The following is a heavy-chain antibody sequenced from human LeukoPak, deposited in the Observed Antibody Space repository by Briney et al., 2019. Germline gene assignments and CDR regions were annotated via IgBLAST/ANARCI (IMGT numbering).Heavy chain of an antibody. J-gene: IGHJ4*02. CDR2: IYTSGST. CDR1: GGSISSGSYY. D-gene: IGHD1-26*01. CDR3: ARGRGGNLDY. Sequence: SETLSLTCTVSGGSISSGSYYWSWIRQPAGKGLEWIGRIYTSGSTNYNPSLKSRVTISVDTSKNQFSLKLSSVTAADTAVYYCARGRGGNLDYWGQGTLVTVSS. V-gene: IGHV4-61*02.